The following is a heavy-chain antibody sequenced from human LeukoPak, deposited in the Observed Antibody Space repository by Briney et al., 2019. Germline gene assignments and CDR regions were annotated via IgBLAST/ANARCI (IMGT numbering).Heavy chain of an antibody. CDR1: GFTVSSNY. CDR3: ARGTSSGYFQLYFDY. V-gene: IGHV3-53*01. D-gene: IGHD3-22*01. J-gene: IGHJ4*02. Sequence: GGSLRLSCAASGFTVSSNYMTWVRQAPGKGLEWVSVIYSGGSTHYADSVKGRFTISRDNSKNTLYLQMNSLRAEDTAVYYCARGTSSGYFQLYFDYWGQGTLVTVSS. CDR2: IYSGGST.